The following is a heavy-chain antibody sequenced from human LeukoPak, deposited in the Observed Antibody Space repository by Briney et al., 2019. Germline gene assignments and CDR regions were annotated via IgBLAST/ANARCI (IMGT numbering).Heavy chain of an antibody. J-gene: IGHJ4*02. D-gene: IGHD3-22*01. CDR3: ARDFYYDSSGPDY. CDR2: INPNSGGT. V-gene: IGHV1-2*02. Sequence: ASVKVSCKASGYTFTGYYMHWVRQVPGQGLEWMGWINPNSGGTNYAQKFQGRVTMTRDTSISTAYMELSRLRSDDTAVYYCARDFYYDSSGPDYWGQGTLVTVSS. CDR1: GYTFTGYY.